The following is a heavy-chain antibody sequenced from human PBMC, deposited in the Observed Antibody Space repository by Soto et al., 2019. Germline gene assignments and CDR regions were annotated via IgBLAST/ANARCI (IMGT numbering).Heavy chain of an antibody. Sequence: VQLVESGGGVVQPGRSLRLSCAASGFTFSSYGMHWVRQAPGKGLEWVAVISYDGSNKYYADSVKGRFTISRDNSKNTLYLQMNSLRAEDTAVYYCAKDRREFEYYDSSGYYSPLDCWGQGTRVTVSS. V-gene: IGHV3-30*18. CDR1: GFTFSSYG. CDR2: ISYDGSNK. CDR3: AKDRREFEYYDSSGYYSPLDC. J-gene: IGHJ4*02. D-gene: IGHD3-22*01.